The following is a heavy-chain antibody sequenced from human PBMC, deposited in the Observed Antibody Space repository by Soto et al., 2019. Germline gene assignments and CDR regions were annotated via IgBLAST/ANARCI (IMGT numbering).Heavy chain of an antibody. CDR2: INVGNGNT. Sequence: ASVKLSCTTRGYRITRYNIHWVRQAPGQRLEWMGWINVGNGNTRYSQKFQGRLTLTRDTPGNTAYLELNSLISEDTAVYYCATPQDYDGCLDSWGQGTLVTVSS. D-gene: IGHD3-22*01. J-gene: IGHJ4*02. CDR1: GYRITRYN. CDR3: ATPQDYDGCLDS. V-gene: IGHV1-3*01.